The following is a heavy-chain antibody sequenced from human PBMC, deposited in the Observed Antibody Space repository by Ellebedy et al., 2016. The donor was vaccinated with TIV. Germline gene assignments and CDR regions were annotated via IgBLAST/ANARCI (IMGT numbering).Heavy chain of an antibody. V-gene: IGHV3-23*01. D-gene: IGHD2-2*01. CDR3: AHHFSSTNCHDY. CDR1: GLTFSSHG. Sequence: GESLKISCAVSGLTFSSHGMSWVRQAPGKGLEWVSGLTASGDSTYYADSVKGRFTISRDNSKNTLYLQMNSLRVEDTAVYYCAHHFSSTNCHDYWGQGTLVPVSS. J-gene: IGHJ4*02. CDR2: LTASGDST.